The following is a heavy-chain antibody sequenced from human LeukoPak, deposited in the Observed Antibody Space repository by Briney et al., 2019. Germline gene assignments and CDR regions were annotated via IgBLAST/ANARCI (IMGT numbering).Heavy chain of an antibody. CDR2: LYTSGET. CDR1: GDSISGYY. CDR3: ARAGGGERIVGIAY. J-gene: IGHJ4*02. Sequence: PSETLSLTCSVSGDSISGYYWSWLRQAAGEGLEWIGRLYTSGETNYNPSLKSRIAMSFDTSRNQFSLRLTSVTAADTAVYYCARAGGGERIVGIAYWGQGTLVTVSS. V-gene: IGHV4-4*07. D-gene: IGHD1-26*01.